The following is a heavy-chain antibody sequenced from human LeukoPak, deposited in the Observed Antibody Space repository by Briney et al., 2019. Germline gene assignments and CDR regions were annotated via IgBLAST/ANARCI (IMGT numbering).Heavy chain of an antibody. J-gene: IGHJ5*02. CDR1: GYSISSGYY. CDR3: ARGSGGSEMSFDP. CDR2: IHHSGST. Sequence: SETLSLTCAVSGYSISSGYYWGWIRQPPGKGLEWIGSIHHSGSTYYNPSLKSRVTISVDTSKNQFSLKLSSVTAADTAVYYCARGSGGSEMSFDPWGQGTLVTVSS. D-gene: IGHD3-10*01. V-gene: IGHV4-38-2*01.